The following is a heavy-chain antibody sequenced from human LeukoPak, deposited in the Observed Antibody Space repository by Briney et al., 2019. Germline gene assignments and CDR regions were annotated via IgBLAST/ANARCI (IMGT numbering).Heavy chain of an antibody. D-gene: IGHD3-10*01. CDR1: GFTFSSYG. Sequence: GGTLRLSCAASGFTFSSYGMSWVRQAPGKGLEWVSAISGSGGSTYYADSVKGRFTISRDNSKNSLYLQMNSLRAEDTAVYYCARNNAPRMVRGESFDYWGRGTLVTVSS. CDR2: ISGSGGST. J-gene: IGHJ4*02. V-gene: IGHV3-23*01. CDR3: ARNNAPRMVRGESFDY.